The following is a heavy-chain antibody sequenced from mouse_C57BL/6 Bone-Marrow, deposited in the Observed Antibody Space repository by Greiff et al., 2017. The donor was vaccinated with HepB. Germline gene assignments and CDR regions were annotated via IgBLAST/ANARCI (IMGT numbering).Heavy chain of an antibody. CDR3: ARSGWLLHYAMDY. CDR2: IDPNSGGT. J-gene: IGHJ4*01. CDR1: GYTFTSYW. D-gene: IGHD2-3*01. Sequence: VQLQQPGAELVKPGASVKLSCKASGYTFTSYWMHWVKQRPGRGLEWIGRIDPNSGGTKYNEKFKSKATLTVDKPSSTAYMQLRSLTSEDSAVYYCARSGWLLHYAMDYWGQGTSVTVSS. V-gene: IGHV1-72*01.